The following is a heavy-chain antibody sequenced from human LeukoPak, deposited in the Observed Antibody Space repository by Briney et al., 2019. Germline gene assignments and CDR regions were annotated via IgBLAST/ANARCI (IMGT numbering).Heavy chain of an antibody. D-gene: IGHD6-13*01. Sequence: AGGSLRLSCAASGFTFSSYWMTWVRQAPGKGLECVANIKQDGSEKYYVDSVKGRFTISRDNAKNSLYLQMNSLRAEDTAVYYCATYRSSLGYLDPWGQGTLVTVSS. CDR1: GFTFSSYW. CDR2: IKQDGSEK. V-gene: IGHV3-7*01. J-gene: IGHJ5*02. CDR3: ATYRSSLGYLDP.